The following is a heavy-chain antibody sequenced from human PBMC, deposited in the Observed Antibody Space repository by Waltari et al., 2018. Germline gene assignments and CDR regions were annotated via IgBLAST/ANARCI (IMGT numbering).Heavy chain of an antibody. CDR1: GYSISSGYY. D-gene: IGHD3-3*01. CDR2: IYHSGSP. Sequence: QVQLQESGPGLVKPSETLSLTCAVSGYSISSGYYWGWIRQPPGRGLEWIGSIYHSGSPYYNPSLKSRVTRSVDTSKNQFSLKLSSVTAADTAVYYCATSYDFWSGYYGLNAFDIWGQGTMVTVSS. J-gene: IGHJ3*02. CDR3: ATSYDFWSGYYGLNAFDI. V-gene: IGHV4-38-2*01.